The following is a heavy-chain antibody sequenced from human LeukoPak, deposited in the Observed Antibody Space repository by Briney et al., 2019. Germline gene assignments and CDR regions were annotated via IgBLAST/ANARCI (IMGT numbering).Heavy chain of an antibody. CDR1: GFRFSEYG. CDR2: TRQDESEK. CDR3: AREGYTKGYFDF. D-gene: IGHD6-13*01. Sequence: GGSLRLSCVASGFRFSEYGMHWVRQAPGKGLEWVANTRQDESEKSYVDSVKGRFTISRDNAKQSLYPQMNSLRAEDTALYYCAREGYTKGYFDFWGQGTLVTVSS. J-gene: IGHJ4*02. V-gene: IGHV3-7*01.